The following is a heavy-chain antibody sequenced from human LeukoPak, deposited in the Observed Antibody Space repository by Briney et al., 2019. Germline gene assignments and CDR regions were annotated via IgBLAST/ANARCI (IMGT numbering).Heavy chain of an antibody. CDR1: GFTFRTSG. Sequence: GGSLRLSCAASGFTFRTSGMSWVRQAPGKGLEWVSAITSSGDITNYADSVKGRFTISRDNSKNTLYLHMSSLRDEDTAVYHCAKELYGDYSGHWGQGTLVTVSS. J-gene: IGHJ4*02. D-gene: IGHD4-17*01. CDR2: ITSSGDIT. CDR3: AKELYGDYSGH. V-gene: IGHV3-23*01.